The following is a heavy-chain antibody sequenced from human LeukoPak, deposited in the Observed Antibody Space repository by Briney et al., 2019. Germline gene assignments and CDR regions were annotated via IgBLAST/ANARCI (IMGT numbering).Heavy chain of an antibody. V-gene: IGHV3-23*05. D-gene: IGHD1-26*01. CDR1: GFTFRSFG. J-gene: IGHJ6*02. CDR3: AHLVWEYVGGLDV. CDR2: IYTNGRDT. Sequence: GGSLRLSCAASGFTFRSFGMNWVRQAPGKGLEWVSGIYTNGRDTRYADSVKGRFTISRDNSKNTLYLQMHSLRVEDTAVYYCAHLVWEYVGGLDVWGQGTSVTVSS.